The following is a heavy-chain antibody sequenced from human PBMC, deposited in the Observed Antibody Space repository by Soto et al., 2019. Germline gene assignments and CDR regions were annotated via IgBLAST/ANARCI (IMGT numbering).Heavy chain of an antibody. CDR2: IYYSGST. CDR1: GGSISSYY. V-gene: IGHV4-59*01. Sequence: SETLSLTCTVSGGSISSYYWSWIRQPPGKGLEWIGYIYYSGSTNYNPSLKSRVTISVDTSKNQFSLKLSSVTAADTAVYYCARGGGYYSNWFDPWGQGTLVTVSS. D-gene: IGHD3-22*01. J-gene: IGHJ5*02. CDR3: ARGGGYYSNWFDP.